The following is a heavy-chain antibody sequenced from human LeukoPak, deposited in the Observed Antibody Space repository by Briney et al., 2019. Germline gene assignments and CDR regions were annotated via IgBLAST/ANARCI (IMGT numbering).Heavy chain of an antibody. D-gene: IGHD3-10*01. Sequence: GGSLTLSCAASGFTFDDSAMHWVRQAPGKGLEWVSGISNSGGSTYYADSVKGRFAISRDNSKNTLSLQMNSVKAEDTAVYFCAYGTSGSYIYGRDVWGQGPTVTVSS. V-gene: IGHV3-23*01. J-gene: IGHJ6*02. CDR3: AYGTSGSYIYGRDV. CDR2: ISNSGGST. CDR1: GFTFDDSA.